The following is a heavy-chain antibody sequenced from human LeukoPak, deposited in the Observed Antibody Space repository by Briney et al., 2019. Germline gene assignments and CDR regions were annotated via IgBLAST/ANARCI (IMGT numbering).Heavy chain of an antibody. Sequence: GSLRLSCAASGFTVSDNYMSWVRQAPGKGLEWVSVMYSRGDTYYANSVKGRFTFSGDISKNTLYLQMNGLRTEDTAMYYCARDAPQVPAAGVLASWGQGTLVTVSS. D-gene: IGHD6-13*01. V-gene: IGHV3-53*01. J-gene: IGHJ5*02. CDR3: ARDAPQVPAAGVLAS. CDR2: MYSRGDT. CDR1: GFTVSDNY.